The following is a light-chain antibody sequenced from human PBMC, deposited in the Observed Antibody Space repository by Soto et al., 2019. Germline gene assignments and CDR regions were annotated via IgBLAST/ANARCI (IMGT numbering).Light chain of an antibody. CDR3: SSYTSSSTS. Sequence: QSALTQPASVSGSPGQSITISCTGTSSDVGGYNYVSWYQQHPGKAPKLMIYDVSNRPSGVSNRFSGSKSGNTASLTISGLQAEDEADYYCSSYTSSSTSFGTGTKLT. CDR2: DVS. V-gene: IGLV2-14*01. J-gene: IGLJ1*01. CDR1: SSDVGGYNY.